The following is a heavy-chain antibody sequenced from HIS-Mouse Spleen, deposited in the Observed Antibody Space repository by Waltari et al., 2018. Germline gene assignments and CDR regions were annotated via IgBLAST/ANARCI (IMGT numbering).Heavy chain of an antibody. V-gene: IGHV4-39*07. D-gene: IGHD6-13*01. CDR3: AREIPYSSSWYDWYFDL. CDR2: IYYSGST. Sequence: QLQLQASGPGLVKPSETLSLTCTVSGGSISSSSYYWVCIRQPPGKGLEWIGSIYYSGSTYYNPSLKSRVTISVDTSKNQFSLKLSSVTAADTAVYYCAREIPYSSSWYDWYFDLWGRGTLVTVSS. J-gene: IGHJ2*01. CDR1: GGSISSSSYY.